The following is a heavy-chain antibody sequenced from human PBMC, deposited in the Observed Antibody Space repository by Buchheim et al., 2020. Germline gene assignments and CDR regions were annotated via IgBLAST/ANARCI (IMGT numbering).Heavy chain of an antibody. V-gene: IGHV3-48*03. CDR2: ISSSGSTI. Sequence: EVQLVESGGGLVQPGGSLRLSCAASGFTFSSYEMNWVRQAPGKGLEWVSYISSSGSTIYYADSVKGRFTISRDNAKNSLYLQMNSLRAEDTAVYYCASSGYSSGWYDTGMDVWGQGTT. CDR1: GFTFSSYE. CDR3: ASSGYSSGWYDTGMDV. D-gene: IGHD6-19*01. J-gene: IGHJ6*02.